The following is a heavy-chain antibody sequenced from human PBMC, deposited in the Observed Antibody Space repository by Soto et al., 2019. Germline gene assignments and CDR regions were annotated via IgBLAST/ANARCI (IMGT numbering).Heavy chain of an antibody. CDR1: GGSVSRDSNF. V-gene: IGHV4-61*01. D-gene: IGHD4-4*01. CDR3: ARGYRHYAH. J-gene: IGHJ4*02. CDR2: IYYSGPT. Sequence: PSETLSLTCTVSGGSVSRDSNFWSWIRQPPGKGLEWIGYIYYSGPTRYNPSLESRVTISIDSSKNQVSLNLTSVTAADTAVYYCARGYRHYAHWGRGTLVTFSS.